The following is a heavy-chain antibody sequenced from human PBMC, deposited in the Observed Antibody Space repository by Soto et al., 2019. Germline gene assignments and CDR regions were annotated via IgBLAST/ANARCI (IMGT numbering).Heavy chain of an antibody. Sequence: SETLSLTCTVSGGSISSSSYYWGWIRQPPGKGLEWIGSIYYSGSTYYNPSLKSRVTISVDTSKNQFSLKLSSVTAADTAVYYCARQKKRFLEWLFFDYWGQGTLVTVSS. CDR2: IYYSGST. CDR3: ARQKKRFLEWLFFDY. J-gene: IGHJ4*02. V-gene: IGHV4-39*01. CDR1: GGSISSSSYY. D-gene: IGHD3-3*01.